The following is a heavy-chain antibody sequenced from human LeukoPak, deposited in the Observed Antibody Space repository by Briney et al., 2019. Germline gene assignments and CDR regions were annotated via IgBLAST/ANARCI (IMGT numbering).Heavy chain of an antibody. J-gene: IGHJ6*03. CDR3: ARVTTVTTPYYYYMDV. Sequence: GGSLRLSCAASGFTFSSYSMNWVRQAPGKGLEWVSYISSSSSTIYYADSVKGRFTISRDNAKNSLYLQMNSLRAEDTAVYYCARVTTVTTPYYYYMDVWGKGTTVTVSS. CDR2: ISSSSSTI. V-gene: IGHV3-48*01. CDR1: GFTFSSYS. D-gene: IGHD4-17*01.